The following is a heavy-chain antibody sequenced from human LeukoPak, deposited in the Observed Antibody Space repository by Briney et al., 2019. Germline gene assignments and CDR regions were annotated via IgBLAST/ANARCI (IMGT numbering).Heavy chain of an antibody. D-gene: IGHD3-22*01. CDR3: ARGGRGSAAVVAPRSFDI. CDR2: TYTGGNS. J-gene: IGHJ3*02. V-gene: IGHV3-53*01. Sequence: GGSLRLSCAASGFTFSSYAMSWVRQAPGKGLEWVSVTYTGGNSYYAGSVQGRFIISRDISKNTLYLQMNNLRAEDSALYYCARGGRGSAAVVAPRSFDIWGQGTMVTVSS. CDR1: GFTFSSYA.